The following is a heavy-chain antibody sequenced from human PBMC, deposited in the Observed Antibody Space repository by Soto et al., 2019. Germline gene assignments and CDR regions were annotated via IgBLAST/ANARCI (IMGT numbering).Heavy chain of an antibody. J-gene: IGHJ3*02. V-gene: IGHV1-69*02. CDR2: IIPMLGIT. CDR1: GGTFSSNT. Sequence: QVQLVQSGAEVKKPGSSVKVSCKASGGTFSSNTVSWVRQAPGQGLEWMGRIIPMLGITTYTQKFQGRVTISADKSTSTAYMFLGSLTYYHTAVYYFTIYTPVDAFEIWGQGTMVTVSS. CDR3: TIYTPVDAFEI.